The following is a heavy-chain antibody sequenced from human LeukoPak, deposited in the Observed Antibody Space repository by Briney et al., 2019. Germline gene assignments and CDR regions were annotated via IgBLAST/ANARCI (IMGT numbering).Heavy chain of an antibody. CDR1: GFSVSDHY. Sequence: GGSLRLSCVVSGFSVSDHYMSWVRQAPGKGLQWLSVIVADDLTYYEDSIKGRFTISRDRSQNTLYLQMKSLRAEDTAVYYCARGAMSTFARFDSWGQGTLVSVSS. CDR3: ARGAMSTFARFDS. D-gene: IGHD2/OR15-2a*01. J-gene: IGHJ4*02. CDR2: IVADDLT. V-gene: IGHV3-53*01.